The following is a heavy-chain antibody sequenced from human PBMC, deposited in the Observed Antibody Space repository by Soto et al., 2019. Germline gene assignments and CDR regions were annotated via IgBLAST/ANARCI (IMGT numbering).Heavy chain of an antibody. CDR3: TTLGELSLTPVSTLDY. CDR2: IIWNSGSI. CDR1: GFTFDDYA. V-gene: IGHV3-9*01. Sequence: EVQLVESGGGLVQPGRSLRLSCAASGFTFDDYAMHWVRQAPGKGLEWVSGIIWNSGSIGYADSVKGRFTISRDNAKNYLYLQMNSLRAEDTALYYCTTLGELSLTPVSTLDYWGQGTLVTVAS. D-gene: IGHD3-16*02. J-gene: IGHJ4*02.